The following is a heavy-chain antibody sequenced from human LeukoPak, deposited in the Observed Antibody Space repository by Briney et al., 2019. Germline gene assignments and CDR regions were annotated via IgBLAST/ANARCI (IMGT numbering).Heavy chain of an antibody. CDR2: INSDGSST. CDR3: VRLYDDYTNGHFDS. D-gene: IGHD4-11*01. CDR1: GFTFSSYW. Sequence: GGSLRLSCAASGFTFSSYWMHWVRHAPGKGLVWVSRINSDGSSTSYADSVKGRFTISRDNAKNSLYLQLNSLRAEDTAVYYCVRLYDDYTNGHFDSWGQGTLVTVSS. V-gene: IGHV3-74*01. J-gene: IGHJ4*02.